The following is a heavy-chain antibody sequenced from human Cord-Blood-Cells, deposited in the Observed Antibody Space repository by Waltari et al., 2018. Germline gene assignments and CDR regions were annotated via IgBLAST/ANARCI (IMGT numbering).Heavy chain of an antibody. J-gene: IGHJ4*02. CDR3: ARHMGYSGSYYYFDY. CDR2: INHSGST. CDR1: GGSFSGYS. D-gene: IGHD1-26*01. Sequence: QVQLQQWGAGLLKPSETLSLTCAVYGGSFSGYSWSWIRQPPGKGLEWIGEINHSGSTNYNPSLKSRVTISVDTSKNQFSLKLSSVTAADTAVYYCARHMGYSGSYYYFDYWGQGTLVTVSS. V-gene: IGHV4-34*01.